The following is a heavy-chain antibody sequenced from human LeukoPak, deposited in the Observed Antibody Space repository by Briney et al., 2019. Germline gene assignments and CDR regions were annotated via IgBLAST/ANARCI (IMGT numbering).Heavy chain of an antibody. CDR3: ARSLYPHDAFDI. V-gene: IGHV4-59*01. CDR2: IYYSGST. Sequence: PSETLSLTCTVSGGSISSYYWSWIRQPPGKGLEWIGYIYYSGSTNYNPSLKSRVTISVDTSNNQFSLKLSSVTAADTAVYYCARSLYPHDAFDIWGQGTMVTVSS. J-gene: IGHJ3*02. D-gene: IGHD2-8*01. CDR1: GGSISSYY.